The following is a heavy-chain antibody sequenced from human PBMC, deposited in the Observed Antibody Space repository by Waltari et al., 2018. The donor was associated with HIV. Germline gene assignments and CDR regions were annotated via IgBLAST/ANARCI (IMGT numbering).Heavy chain of an antibody. V-gene: IGHV3-33*01. J-gene: IGHJ4*02. D-gene: IGHD3-16*01. Sequence: QVQLVESGGGVVQPGGYLRLSCVASGFTFRSFGMHWVRQFPGKGLEWVAVIWYDGSTKYYADSVRGRFTISRDNSNNMLYLQMSSLRADDTAVYYCGGGPNYFDYWGQGTLVTVSS. CDR3: GGGPNYFDY. CDR2: IWYDGSTK. CDR1: GFTFRSFG.